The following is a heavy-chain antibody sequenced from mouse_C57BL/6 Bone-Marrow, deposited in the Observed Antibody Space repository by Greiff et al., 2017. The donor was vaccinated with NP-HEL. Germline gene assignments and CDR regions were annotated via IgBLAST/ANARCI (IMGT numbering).Heavy chain of an antibody. Sequence: QVQLQQSGAVLVKPGASVKISCKASGYAFSSYWMNWVKQRPGKGLEWIGQIYPGDGDTNYNGKFKGKATLTADKSSSTAYMQLSSLTSEDSAVYFCARYYGSSYYFDYWGQGTTLTVSS. CDR3: ARYYGSSYYFDY. V-gene: IGHV1-80*01. CDR1: GYAFSSYW. D-gene: IGHD1-1*01. J-gene: IGHJ2*01. CDR2: IYPGDGDT.